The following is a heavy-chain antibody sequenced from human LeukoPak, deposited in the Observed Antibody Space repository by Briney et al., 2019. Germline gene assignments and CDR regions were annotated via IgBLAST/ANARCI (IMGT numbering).Heavy chain of an antibody. CDR1: GGSFSGYY. CDR2: INHSGST. D-gene: IGHD2-2*01. V-gene: IGHV4-34*01. J-gene: IGHJ6*03. CDR3: ARCSVVPAARYYYYYYVDV. Sequence: SETLSLTCAVYGGSFSGYYWSWIRQPPGKGLEWIGEINHSGSTNYNPSLKSRVTISVDTSKNQFSLKLSSVTAADTAVYYCARCSVVPAARYYYYYYVDVWGKGTTVTVSS.